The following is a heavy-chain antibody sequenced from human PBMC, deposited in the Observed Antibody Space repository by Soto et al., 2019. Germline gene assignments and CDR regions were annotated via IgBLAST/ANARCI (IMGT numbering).Heavy chain of an antibody. CDR2: MNPNTGVA. D-gene: IGHD2-2*03. V-gene: IGHV1-8*01. Sequence: QVQLVQSGAEVKKPGASVKVSCKASGYTFTGYDVNWVRQATGQGLEWVGWMNPNTGVAGFAQKFQGRVTLTGNTSIPTAYMELSSLRSEDTAVYYCVGGLRRGYSVYWGQGTLVTVSS. CDR3: VGGLRRGYSVY. CDR1: GYTFTGYD. J-gene: IGHJ4*02.